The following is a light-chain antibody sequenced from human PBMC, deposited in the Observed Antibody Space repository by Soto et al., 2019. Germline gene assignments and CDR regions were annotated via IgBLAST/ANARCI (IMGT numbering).Light chain of an antibody. CDR1: HGISSW. J-gene: IGKJ3*01. V-gene: IGKV1-12*01. CDR2: AAS. CDR3: QQANSFPLT. Sequence: DIQMTQSPSSVSASVGDRVTITCRASHGISSWLAWYQQKPGKAPKLLIYAASSLQSWVPSRFSGSGSGTDFARTISSLQPEDFATCYCQQANSFPLTFGPGTKVDIK.